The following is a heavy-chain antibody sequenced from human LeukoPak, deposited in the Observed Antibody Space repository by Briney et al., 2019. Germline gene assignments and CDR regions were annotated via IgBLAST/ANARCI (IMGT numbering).Heavy chain of an antibody. D-gene: IGHD3-22*01. V-gene: IGHV4-30-4*01. Sequence: SETLSLTCTVSGGSISSGDYYWSWIRQPPGKGLEWIGYIYYSGSTYYNPSLKSRVTISVDTSKNQFSLKLSSVTAADTAVYYCARDRVYYDSSGYVPPLTPGRVWGQGTMVTVSS. CDR3: ARDRVYYDSSGYVPPLTPGRV. J-gene: IGHJ3*01. CDR1: GGSISSGDYY. CDR2: IYYSGST.